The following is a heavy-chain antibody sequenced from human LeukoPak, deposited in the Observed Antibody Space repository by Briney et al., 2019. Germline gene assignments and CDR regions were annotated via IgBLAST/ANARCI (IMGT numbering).Heavy chain of an antibody. V-gene: IGHV3-74*01. J-gene: IGHJ3*02. D-gene: IGHD3-22*01. Sequence: GGSLRLSCAACGFTLSSYWMQWVRETRGKGGVWISHINGDGINTNYADSVKGRFTISRDNAKNTLYLQMNSLSAEHTAVYYCARDLPYYDSSGTAFDIWGQGTMLTVSS. CDR1: GFTLSSYW. CDR3: ARDLPYYDSSGTAFDI. CDR2: INGDGINT.